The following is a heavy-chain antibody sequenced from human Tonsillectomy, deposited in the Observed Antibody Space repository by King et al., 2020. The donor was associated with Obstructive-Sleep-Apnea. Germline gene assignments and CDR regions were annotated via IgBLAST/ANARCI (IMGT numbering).Heavy chain of an antibody. CDR2: ILYDGGDK. Sequence: VQLVESGGGVVQPGTSLRLSCEASGFSFDIYGMHWVRQAPGKGLEWVAIILYDGGDKYYTDSVKGRFTISRDNSKNTLFLQMNGLRPEDTAVYYCARDLKGGRYYFDYWGQGTLVTVSS. CDR3: ARDLKGGRYYFDY. D-gene: IGHD1-26*01. J-gene: IGHJ4*02. CDR1: GFSFDIYG. V-gene: IGHV3-30*03.